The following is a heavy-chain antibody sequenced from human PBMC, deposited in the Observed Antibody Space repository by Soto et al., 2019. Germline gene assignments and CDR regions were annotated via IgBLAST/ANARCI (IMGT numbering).Heavy chain of an antibody. CDR2: SSYSGST. J-gene: IGHJ5*02. CDR1: GGSIRSGAYF. V-gene: IGHV4-31*03. D-gene: IGHD2-15*01. Sequence: QVQLQESGPGLVKPSQTLSLTCTVSGGSIRSGAYFWTWIRQLPGRGLEWIGYSSYSGSTYYDPVHRRRATISVDTSKYQYFLDLSSVADAATALYCCARGVIVAGRVLFDAWGQGTLVTVSS. CDR3: ARGVIVAGRVLFDA.